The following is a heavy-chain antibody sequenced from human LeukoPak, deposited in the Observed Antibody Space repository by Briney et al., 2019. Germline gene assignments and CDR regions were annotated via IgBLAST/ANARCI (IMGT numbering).Heavy chain of an antibody. V-gene: IGHV1-69*05. CDR1: GGTFSSYA. J-gene: IGHJ4*02. CDR3: ARTPHTDHGDYASTDY. D-gene: IGHD4-17*01. Sequence: ASVKVSCKASGGTFSSYAISWVRQAPGQGLEWMGGIIPIFGTANYAQKFQGRVTMTRNTSISTAYMELSSLRSEDTAVYYCARTPHTDHGDYASTDYWGQGTLVTVSS. CDR2: IIPIFGTA.